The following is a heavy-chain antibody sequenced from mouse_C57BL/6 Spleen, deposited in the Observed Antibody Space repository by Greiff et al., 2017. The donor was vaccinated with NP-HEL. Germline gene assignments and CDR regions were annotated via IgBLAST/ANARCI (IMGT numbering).Heavy chain of an antibody. CDR3: ARIKKIVATYFDY. J-gene: IGHJ2*01. V-gene: IGHV1S81*02. CDR1: GYTFTSYW. Sequence: VQLQQSGAELVKAGASVKMSCKASGYTFTSYWMHWVKQRLGQGLEWFAETNPTNGRTYYNEKFKSKATLTVDKSSSTAYMLLSGPTFEDSAVYYCARIKKIVATYFDYWVQVTTPTVSS. CDR2: TNPTNGRT. D-gene: IGHD1-1*01.